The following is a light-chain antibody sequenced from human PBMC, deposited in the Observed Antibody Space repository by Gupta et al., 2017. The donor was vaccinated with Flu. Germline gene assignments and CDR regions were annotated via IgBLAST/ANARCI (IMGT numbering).Light chain of an antibody. CDR1: QSISTF. J-gene: IGKJ1*01. CDR3: QQSYRRAT. V-gene: IGKV1-39*01. Sequence: DIEMTQSPSSLSTSVGDRVTITCRASQSISTFLNCYQHKPGKAPKLLISTASSLHSGVPSRFSASGSGTDFALTISSLQPEDIATYYCQQSYRRATFGQGTKVEIK. CDR2: TAS.